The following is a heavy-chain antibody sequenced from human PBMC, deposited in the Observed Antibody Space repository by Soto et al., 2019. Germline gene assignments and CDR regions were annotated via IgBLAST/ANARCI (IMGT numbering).Heavy chain of an antibody. D-gene: IGHD2-2*01. Sequence: EVPLLESGGGLVQPGGSLRLSCAASGFTFSSYAMSRVRPAPGKGLEWVSAISGSGGSTYYADSVKGRFTISRDNSKNTLYLQMNSLRAEDTAVYYCAKASVVPVAHNWGQGTMVTVSS. CDR3: AKASVVPVAHN. CDR1: GFTFSSYA. CDR2: ISGSGGST. J-gene: IGHJ3*02. V-gene: IGHV3-23*01.